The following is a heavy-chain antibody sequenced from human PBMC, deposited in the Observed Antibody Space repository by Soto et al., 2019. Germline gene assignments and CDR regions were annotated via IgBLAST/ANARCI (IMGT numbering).Heavy chain of an antibody. D-gene: IGHD6-13*01. CDR1: GDSISSGGLS. CDR2: IYYPGLT. V-gene: IGHV4-30-2*06. J-gene: IGHJ5*02. CDR3: ARGRRSKTATAGTGWFDP. Sequence: QLQLQESGSGLLKPSQTLSLNCSVSGDSISSGGLSWNWLRQSPGRGLEWIGYIYYPGLTYYNPSLKSRVSMSLDTSEKQVSLSLSSVTAADSAVYYCARGRRSKTATAGTGWFDPWGPGTLVTVSS.